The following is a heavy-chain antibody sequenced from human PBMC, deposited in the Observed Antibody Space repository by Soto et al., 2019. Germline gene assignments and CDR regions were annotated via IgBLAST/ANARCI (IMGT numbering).Heavy chain of an antibody. V-gene: IGHV4-59*01. CDR3: AKTALGWLDP. CDR1: GGSINSYY. D-gene: IGHD2-21*02. Sequence: PSETLSLTCSDSGGSINSYYWSWIRQPPGKGLEWIGYIFYSGRSGSTNYNPSLKSRVTISVDTSKNQFSLKVSSVTAADTAVYYCAKTALGWLDPWGQGTLVTVSS. J-gene: IGHJ5*02. CDR2: IFYSGRSGST.